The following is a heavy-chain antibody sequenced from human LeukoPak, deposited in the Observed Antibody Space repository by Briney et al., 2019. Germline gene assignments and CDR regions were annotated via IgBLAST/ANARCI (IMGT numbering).Heavy chain of an antibody. CDR2: IRYDGSNK. J-gene: IGHJ3*02. CDR3: AKDDITEIAFDI. V-gene: IGHV3-30*02. Sequence: GGSLRLSCAASGFTFSSYGMHWVRQAPGKGLEWVAFIRYDGSNKYYADSVKGRFTISRDNSKNTLYLQMNSLRAEATAVYYCAKDDITEIAFDIWGQGTMVTVSS. D-gene: IGHD2-15*01. CDR1: GFTFSSYG.